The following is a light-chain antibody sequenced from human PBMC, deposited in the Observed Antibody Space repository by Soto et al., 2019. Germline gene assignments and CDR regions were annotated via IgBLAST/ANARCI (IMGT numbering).Light chain of an antibody. CDR2: WAS. J-gene: IGKJ2*01. Sequence: DIVMTQSPDSLAVSLGERATINCKSSQSVLYSSNNKNYLAWYQQKPGQPPKLSIYWASTRESGVPDRFSGRGSGTDFTLTISSLQAEDVAVYYCQQYYSTPYTFGQGTKLEIK. V-gene: IGKV4-1*01. CDR3: QQYYSTPYT. CDR1: QSVLYSSNNKNY.